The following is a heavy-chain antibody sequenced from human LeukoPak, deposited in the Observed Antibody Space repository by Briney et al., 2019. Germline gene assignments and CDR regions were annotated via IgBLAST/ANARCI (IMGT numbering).Heavy chain of an antibody. CDR3: ARNWGNWNDYYFDY. CDR1: GFSFSSFG. D-gene: IGHD1-1*01. V-gene: IGHV3-23*01. J-gene: IGHJ4*02. Sequence: GGSLRLSCAASGFSFSSFGMSWVRQAPGKGLEWVSTISGPGGNTYYAESVKGRFTISRDNSKNTLYLQMDSLRAEDTAVYYCARNWGNWNDYYFDYWGQGTLVTVSS. CDR2: ISGPGGNT.